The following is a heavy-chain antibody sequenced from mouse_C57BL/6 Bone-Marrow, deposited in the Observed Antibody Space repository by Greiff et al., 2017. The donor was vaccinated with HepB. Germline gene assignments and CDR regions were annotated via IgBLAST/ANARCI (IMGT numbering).Heavy chain of an antibody. CDR1: GYAFSSYW. J-gene: IGHJ4*01. D-gene: IGHD2-5*01. CDR3: ARTYSNYVAMDY. CDR2: IYPGDGDT. V-gene: IGHV1-80*01. Sequence: LVESGAELVKPGASVKISCKASGYAFSSYWMNWVKQRPGKGLEWIGQIYPGDGDTNYNGKFKGKATLTADKSSSTAYMQLSSLTSEDSAVYFCARTYSNYVAMDYWGQGTSVTVSS.